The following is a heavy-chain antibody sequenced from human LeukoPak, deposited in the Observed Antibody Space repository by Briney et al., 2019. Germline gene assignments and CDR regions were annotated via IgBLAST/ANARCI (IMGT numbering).Heavy chain of an antibody. CDR2: INPISGGT. J-gene: IGHJ4*02. D-gene: IGHD7-27*01. CDR3: AKDRGRNWGSDY. CDR1: GYTFNDYY. Sequence: ASVKVSCKASGYTFNDYYMHWVRQAPGQGLEWVGWINPISGGTDYAQKFRGRVTMTRDTSISTAYMELSRLRSDDTAVYYCAKDRGRNWGSDYWGQGTLVTVSS. V-gene: IGHV1-2*02.